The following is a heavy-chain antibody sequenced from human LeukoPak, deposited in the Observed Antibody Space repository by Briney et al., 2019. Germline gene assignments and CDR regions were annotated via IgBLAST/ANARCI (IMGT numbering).Heavy chain of an antibody. D-gene: IGHD2-15*01. CDR3: AREQGYCSGGSCQLVY. J-gene: IGHJ4*02. Sequence: PGGSLRLSCAASGFTVSSYYMSWVRQAPGKGLEWVSAIYSAATTYHADSVKGRFTISRDNSKNTLYLQMSSLRAEDTAVYYCAREQGYCSGGSCQLVYWGQGTLVTVSS. CDR1: GFTVSSYY. V-gene: IGHV3-53*01. CDR2: IYSAATT.